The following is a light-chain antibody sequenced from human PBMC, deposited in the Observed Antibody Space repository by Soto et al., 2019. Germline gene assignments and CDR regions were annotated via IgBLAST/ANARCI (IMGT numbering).Light chain of an antibody. CDR3: AAWDASLSGYV. J-gene: IGLJ1*01. CDR1: SSNIGTNY. CDR2: RNN. Sequence: QSALTQPPSASGTPGQRVTISCSGGSSNIGTNYVYWYQHLAGAAPKLLIYRNNQRPSGVPERFSGSRSGTSASLAISGLRSEDESDYHCAAWDASLSGYVFGTGTKVTVL. V-gene: IGLV1-47*01.